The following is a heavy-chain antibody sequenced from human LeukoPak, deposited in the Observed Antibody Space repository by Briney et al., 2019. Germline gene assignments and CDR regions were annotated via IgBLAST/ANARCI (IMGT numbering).Heavy chain of an antibody. CDR2: IYYSGST. J-gene: IGHJ4*02. CDR1: SGSISSYY. V-gene: IGHV4-59*01. Sequence: SETLSLTCTVSSGSISSYYWDWIRQPPGKGLEWIADIYYSGSTNYNPSLKSRVTISVDTSKNQFSLRLSSVTAADTAMYYCARAPPSAPFDYWGRGILVTVSS. D-gene: IGHD3-10*01. CDR3: ARAPPSAPFDY.